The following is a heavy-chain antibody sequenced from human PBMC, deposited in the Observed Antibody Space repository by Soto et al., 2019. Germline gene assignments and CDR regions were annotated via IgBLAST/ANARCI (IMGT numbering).Heavy chain of an antibody. CDR3: ARVYSSGWVDD. J-gene: IGHJ4*02. Sequence: ETLSLTCTVSGGSISSYYWSWIRQPPGKGLEWIGYIYYSGSTNYNPSLKSRVTISVDTSKNQFSLKLSSVTAADTAVYYCARVYSSGWVDDWGQGTLVTVSS. CDR2: IYYSGST. CDR1: GGSISSYY. D-gene: IGHD6-19*01. V-gene: IGHV4-59*01.